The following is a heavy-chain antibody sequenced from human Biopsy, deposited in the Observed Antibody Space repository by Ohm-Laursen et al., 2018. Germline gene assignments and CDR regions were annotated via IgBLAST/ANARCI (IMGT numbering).Heavy chain of an antibody. CDR3: ARDPGYDFWSGSDPFDI. D-gene: IGHD3-3*01. J-gene: IGHJ3*02. V-gene: IGHV1-18*04. CDR2: ISTYNDDT. Sequence: GSSVKVSCKTSGYTFTAYGISWVRQAPGQELEWMGWISTYNDDTNIAQKFQGRVSMTTDTSTRTAYMELRSLRSGDTAIYFCARDPGYDFWSGSDPFDIWGQGTLVTVS. CDR1: GYTFTAYG.